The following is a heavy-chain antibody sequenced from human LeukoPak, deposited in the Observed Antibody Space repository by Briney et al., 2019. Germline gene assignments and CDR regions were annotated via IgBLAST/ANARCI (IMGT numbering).Heavy chain of an antibody. CDR1: GGSISSYY. CDR2: IYTSGST. J-gene: IGHJ4*02. V-gene: IGHV4-4*07. CDR3: AREKQVCYDSSGYYCPFDY. Sequence: PPETLSLTCTVSGGSISSYYWSWIRQPAGKGLEWIGRIYTSGSTNYNPSLKSRVTMSVDTSKNQFSLKLSSVTAADTAVYYCAREKQVCYDSSGYYCPFDYWGQGTLVTVSS. D-gene: IGHD3-22*01.